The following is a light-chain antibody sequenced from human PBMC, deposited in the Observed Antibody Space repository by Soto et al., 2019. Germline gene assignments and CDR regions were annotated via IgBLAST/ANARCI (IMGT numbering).Light chain of an antibody. CDR3: RSYTNKATLL. CDR1: SSDVGGYDH. Sequence: QSALTQPASVSGSPGQSITISCTGPSSDVGGYDHVSWYQQHPGKSPKLILYDVTVRPSGIAPRFSGSKSDNTASLAVSGLQPEDEAEYDCRSYTNKATLLFCGVTKHTVL. J-gene: IGLJ3*02. CDR2: DVT. V-gene: IGLV2-14*03.